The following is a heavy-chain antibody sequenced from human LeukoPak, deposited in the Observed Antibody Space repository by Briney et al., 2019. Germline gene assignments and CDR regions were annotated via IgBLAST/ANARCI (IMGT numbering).Heavy chain of an antibody. V-gene: IGHV4-59*02. D-gene: IGHD1-1*01. CDR3: AIPHPLEPYYFDY. J-gene: IGHJ4*02. Sequence: PSETLSLTCTVSGGSVSSYYWSWIRQPPGKGLEWIGYIYYTGTTNYNPSLKSRVTISVDTSKNQFSLKLNSVTAADTAVYYCAIPHPLEPYYFDYWGQGTLVTVSS. CDR2: IYYTGTT. CDR1: GGSVSSYY.